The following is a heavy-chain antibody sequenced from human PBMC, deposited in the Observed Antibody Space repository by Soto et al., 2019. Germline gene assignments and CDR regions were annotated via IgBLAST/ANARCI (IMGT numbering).Heavy chain of an antibody. J-gene: IGHJ4*02. CDR3: GKDGEMGYRSGWYYFDY. CDR1: GFTFSSYG. V-gene: IGHV3-30*18. D-gene: IGHD6-19*01. Sequence: QVQLVESGGGVVQPGRSLRLSCAASGFTFSSYGMHWVRQAPGKGLEWVAVISYDGSNKYYADSVKGRFTISRDNSKNTLYLQMNSLRAEDPAVYYCGKDGEMGYRSGWYYFDYWGQGTLVTVPS. CDR2: ISYDGSNK.